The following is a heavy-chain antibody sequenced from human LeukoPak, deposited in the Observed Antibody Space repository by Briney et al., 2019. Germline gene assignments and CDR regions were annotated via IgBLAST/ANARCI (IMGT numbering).Heavy chain of an antibody. D-gene: IGHD6-6*01. CDR1: GFTFNNYW. J-gene: IGHJ4*02. CDR2: IKQDGSEK. CDR3: ARGYSSSFDY. Sequence: GGSLRLSCAASGFTFNNYWMSWVRQAPGKGLEWVANIKQDGSEKYYVDSVKGRFTISRDNDKNSLYLQMNSLRAEDTAVYYCARGYSSSFDYWGQGTLVTVSS. V-gene: IGHV3-7*04.